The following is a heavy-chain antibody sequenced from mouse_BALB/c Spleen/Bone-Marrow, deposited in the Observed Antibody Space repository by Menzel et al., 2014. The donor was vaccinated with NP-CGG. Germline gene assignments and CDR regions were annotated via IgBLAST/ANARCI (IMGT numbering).Heavy chain of an antibody. CDR2: ITPYNDDT. Sequence: EVQVVESGPELVKPGASVKMSCKASGYTFTSYLIHWVKQKPGLGLEWIGYITPYNDDTKYNEKFKGKATLTSDKSSSTAHMELSSLTSEDSAVYYCARWGGTPYFDYWGQGTTLTVSS. CDR1: GYTFTSYL. J-gene: IGHJ2*01. V-gene: IGHV1-14*01. D-gene: IGHD4-1*01. CDR3: ARWGGTPYFDY.